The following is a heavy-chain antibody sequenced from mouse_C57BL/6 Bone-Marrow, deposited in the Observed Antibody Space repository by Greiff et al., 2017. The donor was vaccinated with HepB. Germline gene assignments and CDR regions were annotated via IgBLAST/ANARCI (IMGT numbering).Heavy chain of an antibody. D-gene: IGHD2-10*02. CDR1: GFTFSSYG. V-gene: IGHV5-6*01. Sequence: EVHLVESGGDLVKPGGSLKLSCAASGFTFSSYGMSWVRQTPDKRLEWVATISSGGSYTYYPDSVKGRFTISRDNAKNTLYLQMSSLKSEDTAMYYCARHWYGSYAMDYWGQGTSVTVSS. CDR3: ARHWYGSYAMDY. CDR2: ISSGGSYT. J-gene: IGHJ4*01.